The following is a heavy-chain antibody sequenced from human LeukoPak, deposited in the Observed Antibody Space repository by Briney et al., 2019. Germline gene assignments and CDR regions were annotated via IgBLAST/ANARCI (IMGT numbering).Heavy chain of an antibody. Sequence: PSETLSLTCTVSGGSISSSSYYWGWIRQPPGKGLEWIGSIYYSGSTYYNPSLKSRVTISVDTSKNQFSLKLSSVTAADTAVYYCARTYRTMIVVWDAFDIWGQGTMVTVSS. CDR3: ARTYRTMIVVWDAFDI. V-gene: IGHV4-39*01. D-gene: IGHD3-22*01. J-gene: IGHJ3*02. CDR1: GGSISSSSYY. CDR2: IYYSGST.